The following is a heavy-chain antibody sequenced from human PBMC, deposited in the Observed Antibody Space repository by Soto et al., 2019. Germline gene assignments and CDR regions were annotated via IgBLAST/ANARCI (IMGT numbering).Heavy chain of an antibody. CDR2: IIPIFGTA. D-gene: IGHD3-3*01. J-gene: IGHJ6*01. CDR1: GGTFSSYA. CDR3: ARDPWRITIFGVVTPGVWGYYYGMDV. V-gene: IGHV1-69*01. Sequence: QVQLVQSGAEVKKPGSSVKVSCKASGGTFSSYAISWVRQAPGQGLEWMGGIIPIFGTANYAQKFQGRVTITADESTSTAYMELSSLRSEDTAVYYCARDPWRITIFGVVTPGVWGYYYGMDVW.